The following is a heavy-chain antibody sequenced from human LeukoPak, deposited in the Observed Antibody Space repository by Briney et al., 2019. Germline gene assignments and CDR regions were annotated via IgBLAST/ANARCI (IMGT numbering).Heavy chain of an antibody. J-gene: IGHJ3*02. CDR3: ASALYDSSGYYDAFDI. CDR2: ISRSSSYI. V-gene: IGHV3-21*01. Sequence: GGSLRLSCAASGFTFSSYSMNWVRQAPGKGLEWVSSISRSSSYIYYADSVKGRFTISRDNAKNSLYLQMNRLRAEDTAVYYCASALYDSSGYYDAFDIWGQGTMVTVSS. D-gene: IGHD3-22*01. CDR1: GFTFSSYS.